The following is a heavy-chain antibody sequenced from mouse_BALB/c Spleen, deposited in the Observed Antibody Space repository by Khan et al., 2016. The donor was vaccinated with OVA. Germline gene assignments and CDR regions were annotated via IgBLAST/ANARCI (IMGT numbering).Heavy chain of an antibody. CDR2: ISSDGDYT. D-gene: IGHD2-1*01. CDR1: GFTFSTYA. CDR3: ARSPYGNFAY. J-gene: IGHJ3*01. Sequence: AVSGFTFSTYAMSWDRLTPEKRLEWVATISSDGDYTYYPDNVTGRFTISRDNAKNSLYLQMSSLRSEDTAMYYCARSPYGNFAYWGQGTLVTVSA. V-gene: IGHV5-9-3*01.